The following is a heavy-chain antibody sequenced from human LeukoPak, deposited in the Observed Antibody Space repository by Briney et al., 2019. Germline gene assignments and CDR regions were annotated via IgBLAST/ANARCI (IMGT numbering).Heavy chain of an antibody. J-gene: IGHJ2*01. CDR3: ARHDYYGSGSGGYFDL. CDR2: IIPILGIA. CDR1: GGTFSSYA. Sequence: SVKVSCKASGGTFSSYAISWVRQAPGQGLEWMGRIIPILGIANYAQKFQGRVTITADKSTSTAYMELSSLRSEDTAAYYCARHDYYGSGSGGYFDLWGRGTLVTVSS. V-gene: IGHV1-69*04. D-gene: IGHD3-10*01.